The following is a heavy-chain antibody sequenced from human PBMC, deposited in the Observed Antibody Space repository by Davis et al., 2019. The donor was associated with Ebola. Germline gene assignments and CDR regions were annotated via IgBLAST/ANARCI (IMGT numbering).Heavy chain of an antibody. V-gene: IGHV1-2*02. CDR2: INPNSGGT. CDR3: ARGRGHYEYSGGDY. CDR1: GYTFTGYY. J-gene: IGHJ4*02. Sequence: ASVKVSCKASGYTFTGYYMHWVRQAPGQGLEWMGWINPNSGGTNYAQKFQGRVTMTRDTSTRTVYMELSSLRSEDTAVYYCARGRGHYEYSGGDYWGQGTLVTVSS. D-gene: IGHD2-21*01.